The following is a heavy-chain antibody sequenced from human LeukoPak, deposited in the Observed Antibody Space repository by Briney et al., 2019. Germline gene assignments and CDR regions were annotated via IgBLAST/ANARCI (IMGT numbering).Heavy chain of an antibody. CDR1: GSSINSADY. V-gene: IGHV4-61*08. CDR3: AATYYDFWSGYYYYFDY. Sequence: SETLSLTCTVSGSSINSADYWSWVRQPPGKGLEWIGYIYYSGSTNYNPSLKSRVTISVDTSKNQFSLKLSSVTAADTAVYYCAATYYDFWSGYYYYFDYWGQGTLVTVSS. J-gene: IGHJ4*02. CDR2: IYYSGST. D-gene: IGHD3-3*01.